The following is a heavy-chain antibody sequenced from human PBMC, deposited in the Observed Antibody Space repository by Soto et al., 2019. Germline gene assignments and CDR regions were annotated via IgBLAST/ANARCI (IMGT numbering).Heavy chain of an antibody. V-gene: IGHV6-1*01. J-gene: IGHJ4*02. CDR3: ARAHRSGSSGWYYLGY. CDR2: TYYRSKWYN. CDR1: GDSVSSNSAA. D-gene: IGHD6-19*01. Sequence: PSQTLSLTCAISGDSVSSNSAAWNGIRQSPSRGLEWLGRTYYRSKWYNDYAVSVKSRITINPDKSKNQFSLQLNSVTPEDTAVYYCARAHRSGSSGWYYLGYWGQGTLVTVSS.